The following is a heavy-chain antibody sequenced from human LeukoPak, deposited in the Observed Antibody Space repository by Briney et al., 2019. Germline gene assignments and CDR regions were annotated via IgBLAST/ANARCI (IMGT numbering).Heavy chain of an antibody. CDR1: GGSISSHY. J-gene: IGHJ4*02. CDR3: ARGVDGLDY. CDR2: IYYSGST. V-gene: IGHV4-59*11. Sequence: KTSETLSLTRTVSGGSISSHYWSWIRQPPGKGLEWIGYIYYSGSTNYNPSLKSRVTISVDTSKNQFSLKLSSVTAADTAVYYCARGVDGLDYWGQGTLVTVSS. D-gene: IGHD5-24*01.